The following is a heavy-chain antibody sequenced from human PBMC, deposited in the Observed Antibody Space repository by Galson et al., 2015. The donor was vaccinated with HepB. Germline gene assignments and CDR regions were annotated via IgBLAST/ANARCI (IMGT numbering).Heavy chain of an antibody. D-gene: IGHD3-22*01. CDR1: GFTFSSYE. V-gene: IGHV3-48*03. CDR3: ARAHYYDSSGYYHPAWY. CDR2: ISSSGSTI. Sequence: SLRLSCAASGFTFSSYEMNWVRQAPGKGLEWVSYISSSGSTIYYADSVKGRFTISRDNAKNSLYLQMNSLRAEDTAVYYCARAHYYDSSGYYHPAWYWGQGTLVTVSS. J-gene: IGHJ4*02.